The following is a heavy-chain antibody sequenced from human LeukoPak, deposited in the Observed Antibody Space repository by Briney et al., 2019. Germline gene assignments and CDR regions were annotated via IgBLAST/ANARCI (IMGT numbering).Heavy chain of an antibody. CDR1: GGSISSSSYY. CDR2: IYYSGST. V-gene: IGHV4-39*01. J-gene: IGHJ4*02. CDR3: ASLYGYSYGYDY. D-gene: IGHD5-18*01. Sequence: SETLSLTCTVSGGSISSSSYYWGWIRQPPGKGLEWIGSIYYSGSTYYNPSLKSRVTISVDTSKNQFSLKLSSVTAADTAVYYCASLYGYSYGYDYWGQGTLVTVSS.